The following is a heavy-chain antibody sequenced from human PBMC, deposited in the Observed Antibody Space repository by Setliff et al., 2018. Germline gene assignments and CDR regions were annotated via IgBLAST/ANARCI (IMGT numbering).Heavy chain of an antibody. V-gene: IGHV3-30*07. CDR2: ITYDGTNN. Sequence: GGSLRLSCAASGFTFSNYAMHWVRQAPGKGLEWVAVITYDGTNNFYADSVKGRFTISRDISKNTLYLQMNSLRAEDTAVYYCARSRLRGGLYFDYWGQGTLVTVSS. D-gene: IGHD4-17*01. CDR1: GFTFSNYA. CDR3: ARSRLRGGLYFDY. J-gene: IGHJ4*02.